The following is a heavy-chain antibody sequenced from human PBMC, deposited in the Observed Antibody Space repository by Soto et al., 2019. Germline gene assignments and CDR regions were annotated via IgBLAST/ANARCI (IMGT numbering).Heavy chain of an antibody. CDR1: GFTFSSYA. CDR2: ISGSGVST. D-gene: IGHD6-19*01. CDR3: AKEGEHSSGWANFDY. Sequence: EVQLLESGGGLVQPGGSLRLSCAASGFTFSSYAMSWVRQAPGKGLEWVSAISGSGVSTYYADSVKGRFTISRDNSKNTRDLQMNSLRAEDTAVYYCAKEGEHSSGWANFDYWGQGTLVTGSS. V-gene: IGHV3-23*01. J-gene: IGHJ4*02.